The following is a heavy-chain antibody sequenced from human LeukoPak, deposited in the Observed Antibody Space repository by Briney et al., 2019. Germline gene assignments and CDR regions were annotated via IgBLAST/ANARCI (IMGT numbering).Heavy chain of an antibody. CDR3: AFLGGVTTRVDY. Sequence: HPGGSLRLSCAASGFIFRSYWMVWVRQAPGKGLEWVASIDEHGFKTYYAASVTGRLTISKDTAKNSLDLQMNSLRAEDTAVYYCAFLGGVTTRVDYWGQGTLVTVSS. CDR2: IDEHGFKT. D-gene: IGHD4-17*01. V-gene: IGHV3-7*03. CDR1: GFIFRSYW. J-gene: IGHJ4*02.